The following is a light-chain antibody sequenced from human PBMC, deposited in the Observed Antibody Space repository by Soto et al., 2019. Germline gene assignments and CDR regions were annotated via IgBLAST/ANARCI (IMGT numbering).Light chain of an antibody. CDR2: DAS. Sequence: DIQMTQSPSSLSASVGDRVTITCQASQNINNYLNWYQQKPGRAPKLLIYDASNLEAGVPSRFRGSGSGTDFTLTISSLQPEDFATYYCQQSYSLPAFGLGTKVDIK. CDR1: QNINNY. V-gene: IGKV1-33*01. CDR3: QQSYSLPA. J-gene: IGKJ1*01.